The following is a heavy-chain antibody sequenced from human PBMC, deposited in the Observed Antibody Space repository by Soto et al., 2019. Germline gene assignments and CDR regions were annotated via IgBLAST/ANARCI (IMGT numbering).Heavy chain of an antibody. Sequence: SETLSLTCAVYGGSFSGYYWSWIRQPPGKGLEWIGEINHSGSTNYNPSLKSLVTISVDTSKNQFSLKLSSVTAADTAVYYCASGRITIFGVVTWAYYYGMDVWGQGTTVTVSS. CDR2: INHSGST. CDR1: GGSFSGYY. CDR3: ASGRITIFGVVTWAYYYGMDV. J-gene: IGHJ6*02. V-gene: IGHV4-34*01. D-gene: IGHD3-3*01.